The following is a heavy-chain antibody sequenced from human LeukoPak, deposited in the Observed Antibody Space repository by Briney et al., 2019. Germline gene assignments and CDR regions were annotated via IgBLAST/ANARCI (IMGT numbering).Heavy chain of an antibody. D-gene: IGHD5-12*01. CDR1: GGSISSGVSY. Sequence: PSQTLSLTCTVSGGSISSGVSYWSWIRQHPGKGLEWIAYIYYSGSSSYNPSLKSRVTISVDTSKNQFSLKLSSVTAADTAVYYCARDYRFDSGYDLLDAFDVWGQGTMVTVSS. V-gene: IGHV4-31*03. CDR2: IYYSGSS. CDR3: ARDYRFDSGYDLLDAFDV. J-gene: IGHJ3*01.